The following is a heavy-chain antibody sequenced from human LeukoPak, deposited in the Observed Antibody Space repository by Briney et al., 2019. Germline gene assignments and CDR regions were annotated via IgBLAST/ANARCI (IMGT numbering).Heavy chain of an antibody. CDR3: AKSGEQWLVLGHNWFDP. V-gene: IGHV4-39*07. CDR1: GGSISSSSYY. D-gene: IGHD6-19*01. J-gene: IGHJ5*02. Sequence: SETLSLTCTVSGGSISSSSYYWGWIRQPPGKGLEWIGSIYYSGSTYYNPSLKSRVTISVDTSKNQFSLKLSSVTAADTAVYYCAKSGEQWLVLGHNWFDPWGQGTLVTVSS. CDR2: IYYSGST.